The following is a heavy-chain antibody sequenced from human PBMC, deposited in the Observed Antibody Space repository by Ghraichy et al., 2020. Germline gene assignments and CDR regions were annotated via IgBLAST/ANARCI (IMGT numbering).Heavy chain of an antibody. V-gene: IGHV4-34*01. Sequence: GSLTLTCAVFGGSFSDYFWSWIRQPPGKGLEWIGEINHSGSTKYNPSLKSRVTISVDTSKNQFSLKLNSVIAADTAVYYCARYSSNSYDDAFDSWGRGTLVTVSS. CDR2: INHSGST. J-gene: IGHJ3*01. D-gene: IGHD6-13*01. CDR1: GGSFSDYF. CDR3: ARYSSNSYDDAFDS.